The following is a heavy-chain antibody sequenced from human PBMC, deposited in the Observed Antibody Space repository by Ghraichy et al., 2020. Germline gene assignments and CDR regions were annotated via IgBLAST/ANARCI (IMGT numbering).Heavy chain of an antibody. Sequence: KFQGRVTITRDTSASTAYMELSSLRSEDTAVYYCARVLEPPENYFDYWGQGTLVTVSS. D-gene: IGHD1-14*01. J-gene: IGHJ4*02. CDR3: ARVLEPPENYFDY. V-gene: IGHV1-3*01.